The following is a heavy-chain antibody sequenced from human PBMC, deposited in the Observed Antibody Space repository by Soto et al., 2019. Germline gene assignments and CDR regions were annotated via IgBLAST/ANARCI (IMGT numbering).Heavy chain of an antibody. D-gene: IGHD6-6*01. CDR2: ISGSGGNT. Sequence: GSLRLSCAASGLIFSDYAMSWVRQAPGKGLECVACISGSGGNTFYADSVKGRFTISRDNSKNTLSLHMNSLRAEDTAVYYCARGLWRRRGISSSYVGYSRYSGQATLVSVSS. CDR3: ARGLWRRRGISSSYVGYSRY. CDR1: GLIFSDYA. J-gene: IGHJ4*02. V-gene: IGHV3-23*01.